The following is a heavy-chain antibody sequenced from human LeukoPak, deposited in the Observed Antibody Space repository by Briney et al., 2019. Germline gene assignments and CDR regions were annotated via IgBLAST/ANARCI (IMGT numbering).Heavy chain of an antibody. J-gene: IGHJ4*02. CDR1: GYTFTSYY. CDR3: ARAPYYGSGSYPDY. D-gene: IGHD3-10*01. Sequence: AAVKVSCKASGYTFTSYYMHWVRQAPGQRLEWMGIINPSGGSTNYAQKFQGRVTITADESTSTAYMELSSLRSEDTAVYYCARAPYYGSGSYPDYWGQGTLVTVSS. V-gene: IGHV1-46*01. CDR2: INPSGGST.